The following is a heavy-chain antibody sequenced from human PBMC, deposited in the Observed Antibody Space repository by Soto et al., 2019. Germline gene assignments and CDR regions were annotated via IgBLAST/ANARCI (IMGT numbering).Heavy chain of an antibody. CDR1: GDSISNSRW. CDR3: AYSTGWYRHDV. Sequence: QVQLQESGPGLVKPSGTLSLTCAVSGDSISNSRWWTWVRQPPGKGLEWIGDIFHSGDTNYNPSLKGRVFISVDKSQNQFSLKVSSGTAADTAVYYCAYSTGWYRHDVWGQGTLGTVSS. V-gene: IGHV4-4*02. D-gene: IGHD6-19*01. J-gene: IGHJ3*01. CDR2: IFHSGDT.